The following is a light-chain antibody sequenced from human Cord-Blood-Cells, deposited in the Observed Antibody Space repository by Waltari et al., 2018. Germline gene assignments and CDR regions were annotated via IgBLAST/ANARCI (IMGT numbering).Light chain of an antibody. CDR3: SSYTSCSTWV. Sequence: QSALTQPAPVSGSPGQSITISCTGTSSDVGGYHYVSWYQQNPGKAPKLMIYDGSNRSSGGCDRCSGYKSGNTASLTISGLQAEDEAHYYCSSYTSCSTWVFGGGTKLTVL. V-gene: IGLV2-14*03. J-gene: IGLJ3*02. CDR1: SSDVGGYHY. CDR2: DGS.